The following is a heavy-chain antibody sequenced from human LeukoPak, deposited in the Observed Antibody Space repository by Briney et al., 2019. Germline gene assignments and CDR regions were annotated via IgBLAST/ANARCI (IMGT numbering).Heavy chain of an antibody. D-gene: IGHD3-10*01. CDR3: ARGRHCYGSGIPSDY. V-gene: IGHV1-18*01. CDR1: GYTFTSYG. J-gene: IGHJ4*02. CDR2: IGAYNGNT. Sequence: GASVKVSCKASGYTFTSYGINWVRQAPGQGLEWMGWIGAYNGNTNYAQKVQGRVTMTTDTSTSTAYMELRSLRSDDTAVYYCARGRHCYGSGIPSDYWGQGTLVTVSS.